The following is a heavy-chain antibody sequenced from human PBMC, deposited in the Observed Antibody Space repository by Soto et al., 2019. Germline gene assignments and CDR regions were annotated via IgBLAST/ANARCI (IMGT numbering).Heavy chain of an antibody. CDR2: IHHSGSA. Sequence: QVQLQESGPGLVKPSGTLSLTCAVSGGSITSGNWWSWVRQPPGKGLEFIGEIHHSGSANYNPSLKRRVALXVXKXXHHFSLNLGSLSAADTAVYYCARYIAASGTDYFDYWGLGTVVTVSS. D-gene: IGHD6-25*01. J-gene: IGHJ4*02. V-gene: IGHV4-4*02. CDR1: GGSITSGNW. CDR3: ARYIAASGTDYFDY.